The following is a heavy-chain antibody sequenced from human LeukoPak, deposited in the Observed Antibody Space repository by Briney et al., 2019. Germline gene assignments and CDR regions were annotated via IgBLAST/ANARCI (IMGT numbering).Heavy chain of an antibody. CDR2: IYHTGST. CDR3: TSPYYYYMDV. J-gene: IGHJ6*03. Sequence: SGTLSLTCTVSGGSISNNNWWSWVRQPPEEGLEWIGEIYHTGSTNYNPPLKSRVTISIDTTTNQFSLKLTSVTAADTAVYYCTSPYYYYMDVWGKGTTVTVSS. V-gene: IGHV4-4*02. CDR1: GGSISNNNW.